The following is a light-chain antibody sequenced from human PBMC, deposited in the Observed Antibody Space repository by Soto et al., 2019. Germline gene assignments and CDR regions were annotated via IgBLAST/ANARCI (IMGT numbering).Light chain of an antibody. CDR3: ASWDDTLSGRV. J-gene: IGLJ3*02. CDR1: SSDIGSNY. V-gene: IGLV1-47*01. Sequence: QSVLTQPPSASGTPGQRVIISCTGSSSDIGSNYVYWYQQLPEMAPKLLIYKNDQRPSGISERFSGSKSGTSASLAISGLRTEDEANYYCASWDDTLSGRVFGGGTKLTVL. CDR2: KND.